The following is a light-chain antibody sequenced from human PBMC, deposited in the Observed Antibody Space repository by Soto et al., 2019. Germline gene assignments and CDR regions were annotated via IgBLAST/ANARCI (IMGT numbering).Light chain of an antibody. J-gene: IGKJ1*01. Sequence: DIQMTQSPSSLSASVGASVTITCRASQSITSYLSWYQLRPGKAPKLLIYAASSLQSGVPSRFSGSGSGTDFTLTISSLQPEDFATYSCQQNYIAPPTFGQGTKVEI. CDR1: QSITSY. CDR2: AAS. V-gene: IGKV1-39*01. CDR3: QQNYIAPPT.